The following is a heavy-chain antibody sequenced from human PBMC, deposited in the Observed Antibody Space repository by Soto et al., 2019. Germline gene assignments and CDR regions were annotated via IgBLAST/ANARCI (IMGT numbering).Heavy chain of an antibody. V-gene: IGHV4-31*03. J-gene: IGHJ3*02. D-gene: IGHD4-17*01. CDR2: IYYSGTK. Sequence: QVQLQESGPGLVKPSQTLSLTCTVSGDSINNGDCYWSWLRQLPGKGLEWIGYIYYSGTKNYNPSLKSRVSMSVDTSKNQFSLNLTSVTAADTAVYYCAREKEDDSGDYNAFDIWGQGTVVTVSS. CDR1: GDSINNGDCY. CDR3: AREKEDDSGDYNAFDI.